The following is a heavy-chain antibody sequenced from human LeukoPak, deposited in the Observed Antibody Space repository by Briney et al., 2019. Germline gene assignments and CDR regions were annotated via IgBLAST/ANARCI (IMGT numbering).Heavy chain of an antibody. Sequence: ASMKVSCKASGYTFTGYYMHWVRQAPGQGLEWMGWINPNSGGTNYAQKFQGRVTMTRDTSISTAYMELSRLRSGDTAVYYCARDQSGDDFWSGYYTLWGQGTLVTVSS. D-gene: IGHD3-3*01. CDR1: GYTFTGYY. V-gene: IGHV1-2*02. CDR3: ARDQSGDDFWSGYYTL. CDR2: INPNSGGT. J-gene: IGHJ4*02.